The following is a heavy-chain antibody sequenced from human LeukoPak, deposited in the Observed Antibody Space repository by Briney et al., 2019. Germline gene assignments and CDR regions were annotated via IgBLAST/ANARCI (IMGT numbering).Heavy chain of an antibody. CDR2: IWYDGSNK. Sequence: GRSLRLSCAASGFTFSSYGMHWVRQAPGKGLEWEAVIWYDGSNKYYADSVKGRFTISRDNSKNTLYLQMNSLRAEDTAVYYRARWEQQLGRNWFDPWGQGTLVTVSS. V-gene: IGHV3-33*01. CDR3: ARWEQQLGRNWFDP. J-gene: IGHJ5*02. D-gene: IGHD6-13*01. CDR1: GFTFSSYG.